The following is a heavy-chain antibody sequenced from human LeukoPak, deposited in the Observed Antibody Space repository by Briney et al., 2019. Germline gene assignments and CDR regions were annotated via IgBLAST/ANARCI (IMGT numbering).Heavy chain of an antibody. CDR1: GFTFNSYG. CDR2: IRYDGRNI. Sequence: GGSLRLSCAGSGFTFNSYGMHWVRQAPGKGLEWVAFIRYDGRNIYYADSVKGRFTISRDNSKNTLYLQMNSLRAEDTAVYYCAKVGGGVGATTRTGFDYWGQGTLVTVSS. J-gene: IGHJ4*02. V-gene: IGHV3-30*02. CDR3: AKVGGGVGATTRTGFDY. D-gene: IGHD1-26*01.